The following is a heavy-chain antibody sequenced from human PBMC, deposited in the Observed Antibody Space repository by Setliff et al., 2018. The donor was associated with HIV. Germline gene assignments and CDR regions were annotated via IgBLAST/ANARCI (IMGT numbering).Heavy chain of an antibody. CDR1: GGTFSSYA. D-gene: IGHD5-12*01. J-gene: IGHJ3*02. CDR3: ATSSVEMATSPDDPLQIPRFAFDI. V-gene: IGHV1-69*05. Sequence: SVKVSCKASGGTFSSYAISWVRQAPGQGLEWMGGIIPIFGTANYAQKFQGRVTITTDESTSTAYMELSSLRSEDTAVYYCATSSVEMATSPDDPLQIPRFAFDIWGQGTVVTVS. CDR2: IIPIFGTA.